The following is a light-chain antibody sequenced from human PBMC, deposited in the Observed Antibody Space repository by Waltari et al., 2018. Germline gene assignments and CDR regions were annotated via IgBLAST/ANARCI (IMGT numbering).Light chain of an antibody. CDR1: QSVSRA. V-gene: IGKV3-20*01. J-gene: IGKJ1*01. Sequence: EIVLTQSPGTLSLPLGERATVSCRVSQSVSRALDWYQQKPGQAPRLLIYGASTRATGIPDRFSGSGSGTDFSLTISRLEPDDFAVYYCQHYLRLPVTFGQGTTVEI. CDR2: GAS. CDR3: QHYLRLPVT.